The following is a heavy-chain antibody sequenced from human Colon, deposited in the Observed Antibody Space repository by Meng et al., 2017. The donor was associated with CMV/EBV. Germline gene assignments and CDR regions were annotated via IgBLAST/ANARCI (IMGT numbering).Heavy chain of an antibody. Sequence: ASVKVSCKAAGYTFPSYGISWVRQAPGQGLEWMGWISAYNGDTNYPQKLQGRLTMTTDTSTSTAYMELRSLRSDDTAVYYCVRESSDHYDPIGFPHYWGQGTLVTVS. J-gene: IGHJ4*02. D-gene: IGHD3-22*01. CDR1: GYTFPSYG. CDR2: ISAYNGDT. V-gene: IGHV1-18*01. CDR3: VRESSDHYDPIGFPHY.